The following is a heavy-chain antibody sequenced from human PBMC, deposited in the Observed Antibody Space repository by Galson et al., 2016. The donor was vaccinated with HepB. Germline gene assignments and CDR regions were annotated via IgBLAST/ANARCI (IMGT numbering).Heavy chain of an antibody. CDR1: GYSFYSYW. V-gene: IGHV5-51*01. J-gene: IGHJ4*02. D-gene: IGHD2-21*02. CDR3: ARLRDGDGGGDYKVPPDY. Sequence: QSGAEVKKPGESLRISCKCSGYSFYSYWIGWVRQRPGKGLEWMGIIYPGDSDTRYGPSFQGPVIISADMSITTVHLQWSSLEASDTAMYFCARLRDGDGGGDYKVPPDYWGQGTLVTVSS. CDR2: IYPGDSDT.